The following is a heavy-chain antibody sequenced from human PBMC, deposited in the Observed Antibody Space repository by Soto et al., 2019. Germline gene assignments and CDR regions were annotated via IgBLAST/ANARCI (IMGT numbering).Heavy chain of an antibody. J-gene: IGHJ6*02. CDR3: AKSASAWYNFYGMDV. CDR1: GFTFSSYA. Sequence: GESLRLSCAASGFTFSSYAMSWVRQAPGKGLEWVSAISGSGGSTYYADSVKGRFTISRDNSKNTLYLQMNSLRAEDTAVYYCAKSASAWYNFYGMDVWGQGTTVTVSS. CDR2: ISGSGGST. D-gene: IGHD6-19*01. V-gene: IGHV3-23*01.